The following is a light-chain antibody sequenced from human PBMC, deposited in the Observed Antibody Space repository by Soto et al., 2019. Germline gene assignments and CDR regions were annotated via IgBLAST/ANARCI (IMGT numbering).Light chain of an antibody. CDR1: SSNIGSDT. J-gene: IGLJ7*01. CDR3: ASWDDRLNGPV. V-gene: IGLV1-44*01. CDR2: SNN. Sequence: QSVLTQPPSASGTPGQRVTISCSGSSSNIGSDTVNWYQQLPGTAPKLLIYSNNQRPSGVPDRFSGSKSGTSASLAISGLQSEEEADYYCASWDDRLNGPVFGGGTQLTVL.